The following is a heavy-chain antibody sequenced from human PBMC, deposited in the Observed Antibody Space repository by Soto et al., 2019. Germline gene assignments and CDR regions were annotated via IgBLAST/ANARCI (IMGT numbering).Heavy chain of an antibody. V-gene: IGHV1-18*04. CDR1: GYTFTSYG. Sequence: ASVKVSCKASGYTFTSYGISWVRQAPGQGLEWMGWISAYNGNTNYAQKLQGRVTMTTDTSTSTAYMELSSLRSEDTAIYYCARMARFCSLNWFDPWLKGPLVTVSS. CDR3: ARMARFCSLNWFDP. J-gene: IGHJ5*02. D-gene: IGHD3-10*02. CDR2: ISAYNGNT.